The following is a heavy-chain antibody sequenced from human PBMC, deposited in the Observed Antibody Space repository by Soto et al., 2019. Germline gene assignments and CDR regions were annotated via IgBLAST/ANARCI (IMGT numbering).Heavy chain of an antibody. D-gene: IGHD3-16*01. CDR2: IFQTGST. CDR1: GDSISINKW. J-gene: IGHJ1*01. Sequence: QVQLQESGPGLVKPSGTLSLTCAVSGDSISINKWWSWVRQSPGKGLEWIGEIFQTGSTNYDPSLKRRIAMSVDKSKNQLSLELSSVTAADTAVYYCINNVDYCLQHWGQVTLVTVS. V-gene: IGHV4-4*02. CDR3: INNVDYCLQH.